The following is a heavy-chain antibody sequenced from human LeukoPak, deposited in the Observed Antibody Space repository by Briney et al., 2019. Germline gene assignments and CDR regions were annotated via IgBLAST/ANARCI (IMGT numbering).Heavy chain of an antibody. J-gene: IGHJ5*02. D-gene: IGHD3-3*01. CDR1: GGSISSYY. Sequence: SETLSLTCTVSGGSISSYYWSWIRQPPGKGLEWIGYIYYSGSTNYNPSLKSRVTISVDTFKNQFSLKLSSVTAADTAVYYCARHQGSLEWLTLYNWFDPWGQGTLVTVSS. V-gene: IGHV4-59*08. CDR2: IYYSGST. CDR3: ARHQGSLEWLTLYNWFDP.